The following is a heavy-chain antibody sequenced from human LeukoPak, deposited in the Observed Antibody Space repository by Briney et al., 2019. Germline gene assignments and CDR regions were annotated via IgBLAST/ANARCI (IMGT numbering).Heavy chain of an antibody. CDR1: GGSISSGSYY. CDR2: IYTSGST. Sequence: SETLSLTCTVSGGSISSGSYYWSWIRQPAGKGLEWIGRIYTSGSTNYNPSLKSRVTISVDTSKNQFSLKLSSVTAADTAVYYCASNVGDGYNGHWGQGTLVTVSS. D-gene: IGHD5-24*01. V-gene: IGHV4-61*02. CDR3: ASNVGDGYNGH. J-gene: IGHJ4*02.